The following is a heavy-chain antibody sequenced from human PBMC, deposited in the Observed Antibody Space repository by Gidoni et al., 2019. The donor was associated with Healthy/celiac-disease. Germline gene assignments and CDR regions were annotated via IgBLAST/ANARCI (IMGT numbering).Heavy chain of an antibody. V-gene: IGHV3-30-3*01. Sequence: LEWVAVISYDGSNKYYADSVKGRFTISRDNSKNTLYLQMNSLRAEDTAVYYCARDLGDIVVVPAAMVYYYGMDVWGQGTTVTVSS. D-gene: IGHD2-2*01. CDR2: ISYDGSNK. CDR3: ARDLGDIVVVPAAMVYYYGMDV. J-gene: IGHJ6*02.